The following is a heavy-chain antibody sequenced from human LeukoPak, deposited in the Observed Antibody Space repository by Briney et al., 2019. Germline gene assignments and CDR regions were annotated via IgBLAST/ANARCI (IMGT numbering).Heavy chain of an antibody. CDR3: ARVGGPGYSSGWYGY. V-gene: IGHV1-2*02. CDR2: XXPNSGGT. Sequence: ASVKVSCKXSGYTFTGXXXXXXXQAPGQGLXXXXXXXPNSGGTNYXQKFXXXXTMTRDTSISTAYMEVSRLRSDDTAVYYCARVGGPGYSSGWYGYWGQGTLVTVSS. D-gene: IGHD6-19*01. J-gene: IGHJ4*02. CDR1: GYTFTGXX.